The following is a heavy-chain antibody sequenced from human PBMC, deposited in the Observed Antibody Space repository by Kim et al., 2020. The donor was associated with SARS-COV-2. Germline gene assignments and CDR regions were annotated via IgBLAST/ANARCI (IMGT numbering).Heavy chain of an antibody. CDR3: ARLYCSGGSCYSAVAGGGSAGPLGGHYYYYYGMDV. CDR1: GYSFTSYW. CDR2: IDPSDSYT. D-gene: IGHD2-15*01. J-gene: IGHJ6*02. Sequence: GESLKISCKGSGYSFTSYWISWVRQMPGKGLEWMGRIDPSDSYTNYSPSFQGHVTISADKSISTAYLQWSSLKASDTAMYYCARLYCSGGSCYSAVAGGGSAGPLGGHYYYYYGMDVWGQGTTVTVSS. V-gene: IGHV5-10-1*01.